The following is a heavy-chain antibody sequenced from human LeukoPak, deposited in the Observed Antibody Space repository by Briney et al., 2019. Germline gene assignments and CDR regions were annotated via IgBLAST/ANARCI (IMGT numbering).Heavy chain of an antibody. Sequence: GASVKVSCKASGYTFTSYDINWVRQATGQGLEWMGWMSPNSGNTGYAQKFQGRVTMTRNTSISTAYMELSSLRSEDTAVYYCARGRGSSSWYFDAFDIWGQGTMVTVSS. J-gene: IGHJ3*02. CDR2: MSPNSGNT. D-gene: IGHD6-13*01. CDR1: GYTFTSYD. CDR3: ARGRGSSSWYFDAFDI. V-gene: IGHV1-8*01.